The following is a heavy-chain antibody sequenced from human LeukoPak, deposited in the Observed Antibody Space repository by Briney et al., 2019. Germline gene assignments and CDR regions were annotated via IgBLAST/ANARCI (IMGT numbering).Heavy chain of an antibody. D-gene: IGHD3-10*01. Sequence: ASVKVSCKASGYTFTSYGISWVRQAPGQGLEWMGWISAYNGNTNYAQKLQGRVTMTTDTSTSTAYMELRSLRSDDTAVYYCASVSMVRGVIDYYYYYMDVWGIGTTVTVSS. CDR3: ASVSMVRGVIDYYYYYMDV. CDR1: GYTFTSYG. V-gene: IGHV1-18*01. CDR2: ISAYNGNT. J-gene: IGHJ6*03.